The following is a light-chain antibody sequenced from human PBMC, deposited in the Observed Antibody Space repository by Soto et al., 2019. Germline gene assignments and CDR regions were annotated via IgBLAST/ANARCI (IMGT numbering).Light chain of an antibody. CDR2: GTS. CDR3: QQYGSSPPP. V-gene: IGKV3-20*01. CDR1: QSVSSSY. J-gene: IGKJ4*01. Sequence: EIVLTQSPGTLSLSPGERATLSCRASQSVSSSYLAWYQQKPGQAPRLLIYGTSSRATGIPDRFSGSGSGTDFTLTISRLEPEDFXVXXCQQYGSSPPPFGGGTKVEIK.